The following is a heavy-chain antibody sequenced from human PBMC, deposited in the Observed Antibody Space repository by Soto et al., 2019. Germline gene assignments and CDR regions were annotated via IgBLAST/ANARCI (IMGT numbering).Heavy chain of an antibody. V-gene: IGHV3-48*01. Sequence: EVQLVESGGGLVQPGGSLRLSCAASEFTFSSYSMNWVRQAPGKGLEWVSYISSSSSTIYYADSVKGRFTISRDNAKNSLYLQMNSLRAEDTAVYYCGIVVVSAAILDDAFDIWGQGTMVTVSS. D-gene: IGHD2-2*02. CDR2: ISSSSSTI. J-gene: IGHJ3*02. CDR3: GIVVVSAAILDDAFDI. CDR1: EFTFSSYS.